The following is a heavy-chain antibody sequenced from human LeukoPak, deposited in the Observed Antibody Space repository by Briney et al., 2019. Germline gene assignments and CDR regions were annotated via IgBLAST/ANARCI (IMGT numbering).Heavy chain of an antibody. J-gene: IGHJ5*02. Sequence: SETLSLTCTVSGGSISSYYWSWIRQPAGKGLEWIGRIYTSGSTNYNPSLKSRVTMSVDTSKNQFSLKLSSVTAADTAVYYCARDGSGYNFNWFDPWGQGTLVTVSS. CDR2: IYTSGST. D-gene: IGHD3-10*01. CDR3: ARDGSGYNFNWFDP. V-gene: IGHV4-4*07. CDR1: GGSISSYY.